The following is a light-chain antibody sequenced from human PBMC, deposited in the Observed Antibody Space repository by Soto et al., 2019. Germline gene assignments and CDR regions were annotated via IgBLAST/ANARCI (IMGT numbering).Light chain of an antibody. CDR1: QSISSW. J-gene: IGKJ2*01. Sequence: DIQMTQSPSTLSASVGDRVTITCRASQSISSWLAWYQQKPGKAPKLLIYKASSLESGVPSRFSGSGSGTEFTLTISSLQPDDFANYYCQQYNSYSQSTFGQGPKLEIK. CDR3: QQYNSYSQST. CDR2: KAS. V-gene: IGKV1-5*03.